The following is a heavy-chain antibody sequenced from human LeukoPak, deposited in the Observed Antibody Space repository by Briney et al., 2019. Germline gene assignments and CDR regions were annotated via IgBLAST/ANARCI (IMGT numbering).Heavy chain of an antibody. D-gene: IGHD6-19*01. J-gene: IGHJ4*02. CDR2: IIPIFGTA. CDR1: GGTFSSYA. CDR3: ASQGFAAVAGPSPYYFDY. V-gene: IGHV1-69*06. Sequence: GASVKVSCKASGGTFSSYAISWVRQAPGQGLEWMGGIIPIFGTANYAQKFQGRVTITADKSTSTAYMELSSLRSEDTAVYYCASQGFAAVAGPSPYYFDYWGQGTLVTVSS.